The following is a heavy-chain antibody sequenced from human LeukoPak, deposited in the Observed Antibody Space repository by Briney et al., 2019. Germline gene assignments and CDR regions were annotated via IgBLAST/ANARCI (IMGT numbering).Heavy chain of an antibody. Sequence: ASVKVSCKASGYTFNKYGVHWVRQAPGQGLEWMGWIAIVTGDTRYLQRFQGRLAITADTSTDTVYMDLSSLTSEDTAVYYCARDVERQLGGPAFDIWGQGTTVTVSS. CDR3: ARDVERQLGGPAFDI. CDR1: GYTFNKYG. D-gene: IGHD1-1*01. J-gene: IGHJ3*02. CDR2: IAIVTGDT. V-gene: IGHV1-3*04.